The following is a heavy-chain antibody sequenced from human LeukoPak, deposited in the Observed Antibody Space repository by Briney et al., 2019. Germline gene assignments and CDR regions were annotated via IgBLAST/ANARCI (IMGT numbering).Heavy chain of an antibody. J-gene: IGHJ6*02. CDR2: IKSKTDGGTT. CDR3: TTVVVPAASRYYYYYYGMDV. V-gene: IGHV3-15*01. Sequence: GGSLRLSCAASGFTLSNAWMSWVRQAPGKGLEWVGRIKSKTDGGTTDYAAPVKGRFTISRDDSKSTLYLQMNSLKTEDTAVYYCTTVVVPAASRYYYYYYGMDVWGQGTTVTVSS. CDR1: GFTLSNAW. D-gene: IGHD2-2*01.